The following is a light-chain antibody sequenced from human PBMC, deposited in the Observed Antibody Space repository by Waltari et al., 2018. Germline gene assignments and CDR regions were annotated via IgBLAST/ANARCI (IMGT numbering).Light chain of an antibody. CDR2: AAS. V-gene: IGKV3-20*01. CDR1: QNIGRY. CDR3: QNHERLPAT. Sequence: ELVLTQSPGTMSLSPGERANLSCTASQNIGRYLVWYQQKPGHPPRLLISAASTRATGIPDRFIGSGSGTDFSLTIARLEPEDFAVYFCQNHERLPATFGQGTKVEI. J-gene: IGKJ1*01.